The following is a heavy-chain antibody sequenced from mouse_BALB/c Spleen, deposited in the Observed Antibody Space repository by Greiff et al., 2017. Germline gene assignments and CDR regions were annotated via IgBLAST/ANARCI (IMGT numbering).Heavy chain of an antibody. CDR3: ARRRGNSFYAMDY. V-gene: IGHV1-9*01. D-gene: IGHD2-1*01. CDR1: GYTFSSYW. J-gene: IGHJ4*01. Sequence: AQLQQSGAELMKPGASVKISCKATGYTFSSYWIEWVKQRPGHGLEWIGEILPGSGSTNYNEKFKGKATFTADTSSNTAYMQLSSLTSEDSAVYYCARRRGNSFYAMDYWGQGTSVTVSS. CDR2: ILPGSGST.